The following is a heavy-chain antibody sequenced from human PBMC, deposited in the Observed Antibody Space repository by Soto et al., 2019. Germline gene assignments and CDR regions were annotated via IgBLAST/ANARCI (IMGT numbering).Heavy chain of an antibody. CDR1: GGSISSYY. D-gene: IGHD3-10*01. Sequence: PSETLSLTCTVSGGSISSYYWSWIRQPPGKGLEWIGYIYYSGSTNYNPSLKSRVTISVDTSKNQFSLKLSSVTAADTAVYYCARQVGDMVRVFDYWGQGTLVTVSS. CDR3: ARQVGDMVRVFDY. J-gene: IGHJ4*02. CDR2: IYYSGST. V-gene: IGHV4-59*08.